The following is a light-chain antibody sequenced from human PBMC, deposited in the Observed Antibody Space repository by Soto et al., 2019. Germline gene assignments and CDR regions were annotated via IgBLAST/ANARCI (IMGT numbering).Light chain of an antibody. J-gene: IGLJ2*01. CDR3: CSYAGSSMFV. CDR2: EVV. Sequence: QSALTQPASVSGSPGQSITIXXTGSSSDVGPYNLVSWYQHHPGKAPKLMISEVVKRPSGVSNRFSGSKSGNTASLTISGLQAEDEADYYCCSYAGSSMFVFGGGTKLTVL. V-gene: IGLV2-23*02. CDR1: SSDVGPYNL.